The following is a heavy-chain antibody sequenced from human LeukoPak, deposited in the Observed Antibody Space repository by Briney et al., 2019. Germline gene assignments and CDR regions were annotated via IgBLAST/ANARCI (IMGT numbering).Heavy chain of an antibody. CDR2: IIPIFGTA. CDR3: ARGGGDGYNFYYYYYYMDV. J-gene: IGHJ6*03. CDR1: GYTFTGYY. V-gene: IGHV1-69*06. Sequence: ASVKVSCKASGYTFTGYYMHWVRQAPGQGLEWMGGIIPIFGTANYAQKFQGRVTITPDKSTSTAYMELSSLRSEDTAVYYRARGGGDGYNFYYYYYYMDVWGKGTTVTVSS. D-gene: IGHD5-24*01.